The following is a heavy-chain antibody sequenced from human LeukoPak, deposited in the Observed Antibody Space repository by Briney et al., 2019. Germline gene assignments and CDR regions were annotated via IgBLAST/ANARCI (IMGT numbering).Heavy chain of an antibody. CDR1: GFAFSSYG. CDR3: AKDLVRMSSSVNWFDS. Sequence: PGGSLRLSCAASGFAFSSYGMHWVRQAPGKGRAWVALIRYDGSNKYYADSVKGRFTISRDNSKNTLYLQINSLRAEDTALYYCAKDLVRMSSSVNWFDSWGQGTLVTVSS. D-gene: IGHD6-6*01. CDR2: IRYDGSNK. V-gene: IGHV3-30*02. J-gene: IGHJ5*01.